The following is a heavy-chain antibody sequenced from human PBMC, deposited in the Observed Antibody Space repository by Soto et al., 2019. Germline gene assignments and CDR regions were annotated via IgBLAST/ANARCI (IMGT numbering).Heavy chain of an antibody. Sequence: ASVKVSCKVSGYTLTELSMHWVRQAPGKGLEWMGGFDPEDGETIYAQKFQGRVTMTEDTSTDTAYMELSSLRSEDTAVYYCATDGYAAGEFDYWGQGTLVTVSS. V-gene: IGHV1-24*01. CDR2: FDPEDGET. D-gene: IGHD6-25*01. J-gene: IGHJ4*02. CDR1: GYTLTELS. CDR3: ATDGYAAGEFDY.